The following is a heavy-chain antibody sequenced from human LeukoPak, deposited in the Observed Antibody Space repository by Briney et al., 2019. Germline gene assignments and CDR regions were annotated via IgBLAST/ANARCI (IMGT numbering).Heavy chain of an antibody. V-gene: IGHV3-74*01. CDR2: INPDGTII. Sequence: PGGSLRLSCVASGFTYTNYWMHWFRPVSGKGPVWVSRINPDGTIIDYADFVKGRFTISRDNAKNLLYLQMKGLRADDTALYYCAKDLSWNTADRWGQGTLVTVSS. CDR3: AKDLSWNTADR. CDR1: GFTYTNYW. J-gene: IGHJ5*02. D-gene: IGHD1/OR15-1a*01.